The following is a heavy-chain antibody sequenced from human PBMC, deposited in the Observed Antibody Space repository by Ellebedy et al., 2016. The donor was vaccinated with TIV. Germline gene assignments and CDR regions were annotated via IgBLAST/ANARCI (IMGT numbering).Heavy chain of an antibody. J-gene: IGHJ4*02. CDR1: GFTFDNYA. D-gene: IGHD1-7*01. CDR2: ISWNSGSI. CDR3: TRGHQGTHFDY. Sequence: GGSLRLSXVASGFTFDNYAMHWVRQAPGKGLYWVSTISWNSGSIVYADSVKGRFTISRDNAKNSLYLQMNSLRAEDTAFYYCTRGHQGTHFDYWGQGTLVTVSS. V-gene: IGHV3-9*01.